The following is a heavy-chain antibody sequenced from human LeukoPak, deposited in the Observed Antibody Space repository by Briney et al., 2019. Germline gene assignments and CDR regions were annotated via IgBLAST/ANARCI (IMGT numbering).Heavy chain of an antibody. Sequence: PSETLSLTCTVSGGSISSSSYYRGWIRQPPGKGLEWIGSIYYSGSTYYNPSLKSRVTISVDTSKNQFSLKLSSVTAADTAVYYCAREGGNYYDSSGYYSYWGQGTLVTVSS. V-gene: IGHV4-39*07. CDR3: AREGGNYYDSSGYYSY. CDR1: GGSISSSSYY. D-gene: IGHD3-22*01. CDR2: IYYSGST. J-gene: IGHJ4*02.